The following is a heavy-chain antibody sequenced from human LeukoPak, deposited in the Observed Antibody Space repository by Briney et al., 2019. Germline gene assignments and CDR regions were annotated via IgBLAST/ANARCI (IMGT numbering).Heavy chain of an antibody. D-gene: IGHD2-2*01. CDR1: GSISGYF. Sequence: SETLSLTCTVSGSISGYFWSWVRQPPGKGLEWIGYIYTSGSTNYNPSLESRVTISVDTSKNQFSLDLSSVTAADTAVYYCARQKCTSTSCLTKNAFDIWGQGTMATVSP. CDR2: IYTSGST. CDR3: ARQKCTSTSCLTKNAFDI. J-gene: IGHJ3*02. V-gene: IGHV4-4*09.